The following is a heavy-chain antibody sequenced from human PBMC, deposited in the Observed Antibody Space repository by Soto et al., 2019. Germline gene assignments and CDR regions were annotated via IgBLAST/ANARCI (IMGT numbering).Heavy chain of an antibody. V-gene: IGHV4-4*02. CDR2: IYHSGST. Sequence: QVQLQESGPGLVKPSGTLSLTCAVSGGSVSSSNWWSWVRQPPGKGLEWIGEIYHSGSTNYNPSLKSRVTISVDKSKNQFSLKLSSVTAADTAVYYCAREGDGDKPKHYYYYGMDVWGQGTTVTVSS. CDR1: GGSVSSSNW. CDR3: AREGDGDKPKHYYYYGMDV. D-gene: IGHD3-10*01. J-gene: IGHJ6*02.